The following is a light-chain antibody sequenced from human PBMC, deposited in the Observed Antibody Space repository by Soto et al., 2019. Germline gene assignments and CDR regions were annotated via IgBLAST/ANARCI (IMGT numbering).Light chain of an antibody. CDR3: MQTLQTPIT. CDR1: QSLHSDGYNY. Sequence: DIVMTQSPLSLPVTPGEPASISCRSSQSLHSDGYNYLDWYLQQPGQSPHLLIYLSSNRPAGVPGRFSGSGSGTDFTLKIRIVEAEDVVFYYCMQTLQTPITFGQGTRLEIK. V-gene: IGKV2-28*01. J-gene: IGKJ5*01. CDR2: LSS.